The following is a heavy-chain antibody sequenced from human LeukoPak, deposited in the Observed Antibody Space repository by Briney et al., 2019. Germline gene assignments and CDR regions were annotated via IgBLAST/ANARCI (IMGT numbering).Heavy chain of an antibody. CDR1: GGSFSGYC. Sequence: SETLSLTCAVYGGSFSGYCWSWIRQPPGKGQEWIGEINHSGSTNYNPSLKSRVTISVDTSKNQFSLKLSSVTAADTAVYYCARDSVTNPTDAFDIWGQGTMVTVSS. V-gene: IGHV4-34*01. CDR3: ARDSVTNPTDAFDI. D-gene: IGHD4-17*01. CDR2: INHSGST. J-gene: IGHJ3*02.